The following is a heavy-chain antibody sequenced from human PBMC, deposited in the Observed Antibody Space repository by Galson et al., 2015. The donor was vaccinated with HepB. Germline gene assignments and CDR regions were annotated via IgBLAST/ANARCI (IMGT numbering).Heavy chain of an antibody. Sequence: SLRLSCAPSGFNSPDYHMSWIRQAPGKGLEWISDISSSGSTTHLADSVKGRFTISRDNTKNSLYLQMNSLRAEDTAVYYCARDRGLYYFDYWGRGTLVTVSS. CDR3: ARDRGLYYFDY. D-gene: IGHD2/OR15-2a*01. J-gene: IGHJ4*02. CDR2: ISSSGSTT. CDR1: GFNSPDYH. V-gene: IGHV3-11*01.